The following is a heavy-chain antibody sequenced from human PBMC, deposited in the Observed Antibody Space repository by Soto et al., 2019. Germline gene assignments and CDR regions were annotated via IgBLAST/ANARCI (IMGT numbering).Heavy chain of an antibody. J-gene: IGHJ3*02. Sequence: SETLSLTCTVSGGSISSYYWSWIRQPPGKGLEWIGYIYYSGSTNYNPSLKSRVTISVDTSKNQFSLKLSSVTAADTAVYYCARDSGYYDFWSGDDAFDIWCQGTMVTVSS. CDR2: IYYSGST. V-gene: IGHV4-59*01. CDR3: ARDSGYYDFWSGDDAFDI. CDR1: GGSISSYY. D-gene: IGHD3-3*01.